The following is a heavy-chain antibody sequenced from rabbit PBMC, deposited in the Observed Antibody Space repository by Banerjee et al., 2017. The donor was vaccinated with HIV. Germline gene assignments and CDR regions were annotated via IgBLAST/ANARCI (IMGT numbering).Heavy chain of an antibody. V-gene: IGHV1S45*01. D-gene: IGHD6-1*01. Sequence: QEQLEESGGDLVKPEGSLTLTCTASGLSFSSYWMCWVRQAPGKGLEWIACIYAGSSGSTYYASWAKGRFTISKTSSTTVTLQLTSLTVADTATYFCARDHANGDGYSFNLWGPGTLVTVS. J-gene: IGHJ4*01. CDR3: ARDHANGDGYSFNL. CDR1: GLSFSSYW. CDR2: IYAGSSGST.